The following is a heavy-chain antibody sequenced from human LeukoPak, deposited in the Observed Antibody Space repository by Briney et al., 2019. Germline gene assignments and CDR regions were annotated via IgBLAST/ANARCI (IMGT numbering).Heavy chain of an antibody. CDR3: AKGSYYLPWDY. CDR2: ISSNGGST. J-gene: IGHJ4*02. CDR1: GFTFSSYA. Sequence: PGGSLRLSCAASGFTFSSYAMHWVRQAPGKGLEYVSAISSNGGSTYYANSVKGRFTISRDNSKNTLYLQMGSLRAEDMAVYYCAKGSYYLPWDYWGQGTLVTVSS. D-gene: IGHD1-26*01. V-gene: IGHV3-64*01.